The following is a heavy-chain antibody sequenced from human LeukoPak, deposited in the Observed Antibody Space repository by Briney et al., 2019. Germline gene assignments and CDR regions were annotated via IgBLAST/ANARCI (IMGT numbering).Heavy chain of an antibody. CDR1: GGSISSYY. D-gene: IGHD6-13*01. CDR2: IYTSGST. J-gene: IGHJ4*02. Sequence: SETLSLTCTVSGGSISSYYWSWIRQPAGKGLEWIGRIYTSGSTNYNPSLKSRVTMSVDTSKNQFSLKLSPVTAADTAVYYCARGGAGYSSSWYDYWGQGTLVTVSS. CDR3: ARGGAGYSSSWYDY. V-gene: IGHV4-4*07.